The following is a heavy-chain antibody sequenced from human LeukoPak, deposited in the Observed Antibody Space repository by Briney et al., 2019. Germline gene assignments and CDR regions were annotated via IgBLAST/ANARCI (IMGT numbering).Heavy chain of an antibody. CDR1: GFTFNSYA. CDR3: AKGSRGSYDY. CDR2: IIDSGIST. J-gene: IGHJ4*02. Sequence: PGGSLRLSCAASGFTFNSYAMTWVRQAAEKGLEWVSSIIDSGISTYYGDSVRGRFTISRDNSKNTLYLQMNSLRAEDTAVYYCAKGSRGSYDYWGQGTLVTLSS. D-gene: IGHD1-26*01. V-gene: IGHV3-23*01.